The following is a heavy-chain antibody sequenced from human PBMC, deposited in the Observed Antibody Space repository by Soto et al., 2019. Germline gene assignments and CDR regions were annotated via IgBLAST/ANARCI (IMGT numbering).Heavy chain of an antibody. J-gene: IGHJ5*02. CDR3: ARKNAGVLRYFDWSTEIFNWFDP. D-gene: IGHD3-9*01. CDR2: IYYSGST. Sequence: PSETLSLTCTVSGGSISSSSYYWGWIRQPPGKGLEWIGSIYYSGSTYYNPSLKSRVTISVDTSKNQFSLKLSSVTAADTAVYYCARKNAGVLRYFDWSTEIFNWFDPWGQGTLVTVSS. CDR1: GGSISSSSYY. V-gene: IGHV4-39*01.